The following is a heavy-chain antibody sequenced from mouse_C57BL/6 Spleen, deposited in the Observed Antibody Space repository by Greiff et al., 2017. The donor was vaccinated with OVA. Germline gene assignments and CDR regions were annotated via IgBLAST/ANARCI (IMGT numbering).Heavy chain of an antibody. D-gene: IGHD1-1*01. CDR1: GYTFTSYW. CDR3: ARRAITTVVARYFDV. Sequence: VQLQQPGAELVKPGASVKMSCKASGYTFTSYWITWVKQRPGQGLEWIGDIYPGSGSTNYNEKFKSKATLTVDTSSSTAYMQLSSLTSEDSAVDYCARRAITTVVARYFDVWGTGTTVTVSS. CDR2: IYPGSGST. V-gene: IGHV1-55*01. J-gene: IGHJ1*03.